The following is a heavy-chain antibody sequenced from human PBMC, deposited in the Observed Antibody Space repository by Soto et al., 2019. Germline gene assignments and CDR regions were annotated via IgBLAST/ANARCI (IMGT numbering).Heavy chain of an antibody. D-gene: IGHD1-1*01. CDR2: ISGSGGST. CDR3: ANASSGGWNQIFDY. CDR1: GFTFSSYA. V-gene: IGHV3-23*01. Sequence: PXGSLRLSCASSGFTFSSYAMSWVRHSPGKGLEWVSAISGSGGSTYYADSVKGRFTISRDNSKNTLYLQMNSLRAEDTAVYYCANASSGGWNQIFDYWGQGTLFTVSS. J-gene: IGHJ4*02.